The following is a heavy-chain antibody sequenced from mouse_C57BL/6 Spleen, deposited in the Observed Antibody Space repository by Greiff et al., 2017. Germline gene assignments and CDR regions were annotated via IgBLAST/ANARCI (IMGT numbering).Heavy chain of an antibody. Sequence: EVQVVESGGDLVKPGGSLKLSCAASGFTFRSYDMSWVRQTPEKRLEWVATISSGGSYNYYPDSVKGRFTISRDNAKNTLYLQMSSLKAEDTAMYYCAKLLTVYFCVWGTGTTVTVSS. D-gene: IGHD4-1*01. CDR3: AKLLTVYFCV. CDR1: GFTFRSYD. J-gene: IGHJ1*03. CDR2: ISSGGSYN. V-gene: IGHV5-6*01.